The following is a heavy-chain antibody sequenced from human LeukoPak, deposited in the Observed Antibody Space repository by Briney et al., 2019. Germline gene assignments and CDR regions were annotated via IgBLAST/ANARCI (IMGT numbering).Heavy chain of an antibody. CDR1: GGTFSSYA. J-gene: IGHJ4*02. D-gene: IGHD4-11*01. CDR3: AFYNNDEHLDY. CDR2: IIPIFGTA. Sequence: SVKVSCKASGGTFSSYAISWVRQAPGQGLEWMGGIIPIFGTANYAQKFQGRVTIIADDSTSTAYMELSGLRSQDTAVFYCAFYNNDEHLDYWGQGTLVTVSS. V-gene: IGHV1-69*13.